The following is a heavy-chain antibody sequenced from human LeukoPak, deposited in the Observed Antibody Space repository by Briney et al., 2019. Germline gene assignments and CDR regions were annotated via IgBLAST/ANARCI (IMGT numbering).Heavy chain of an antibody. CDR2: INHSGST. CDR1: GGSFSGYY. D-gene: IGHD3-3*01. CDR3: AHSIFGVVPPSYYYGMDV. V-gene: IGHV4-34*01. J-gene: IGHJ6*02. Sequence: SETLSLTCAVYGGSFSGYYWSWIRQPPGKGLEWIGEINHSGSTNYNPSLKSRVTISVDTSKNQFSLKLSSVTAADTAVYYCAHSIFGVVPPSYYYGMDVWGQGTTVTVSS.